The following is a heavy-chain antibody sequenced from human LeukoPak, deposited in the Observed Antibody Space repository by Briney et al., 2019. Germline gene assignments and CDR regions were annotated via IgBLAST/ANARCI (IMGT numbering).Heavy chain of an antibody. CDR3: ARDMSTAVDPSGPFDY. CDR1: GGSISSSSYY. V-gene: IGHV4-39*07. D-gene: IGHD5-18*01. Sequence: MSSETLSLTCTVSGGSISSSSYYWGWIRQPPGKGLEWIGSIYYSGSTYYNPSLKSRVTMSVDTSKNQFSLKLSSVTAADTALYYCARDMSTAVDPSGPFDYWGQGTLITVSS. J-gene: IGHJ4*02. CDR2: IYYSGST.